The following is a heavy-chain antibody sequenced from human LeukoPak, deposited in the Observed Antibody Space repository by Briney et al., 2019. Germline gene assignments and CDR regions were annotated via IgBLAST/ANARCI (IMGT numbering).Heavy chain of an antibody. Sequence: SETPSLTCAVYGGSFSGYYWSWIRQPPGKGLECIGEINHSGSTNYNPSLKSRVTISVDTSKNQFSLKLSSVTATDTAVYFCATNRVGTYDRPFDIWGQGTMVTVSS. CDR3: ATNRVGTYDRPFDI. D-gene: IGHD1-26*01. V-gene: IGHV4-34*01. CDR2: INHSGST. CDR1: GGSFSGYY. J-gene: IGHJ3*02.